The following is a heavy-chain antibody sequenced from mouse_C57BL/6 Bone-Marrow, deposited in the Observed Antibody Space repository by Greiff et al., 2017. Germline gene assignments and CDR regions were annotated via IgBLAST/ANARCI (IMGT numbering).Heavy chain of an antibody. CDR3: ASLGRYFDV. CDR1: GFPFSSYG. CDR2: ISSGGSYT. V-gene: IGHV5-6*01. D-gene: IGHD3-1*01. J-gene: IGHJ1*03. Sequence: VQLVESGGDLVKPGGSLKLSCAASGFPFSSYGMSWVRQTPDKRLEWVATISSGGSYTYYPDSVKGRFTISRDNAKNTLYLQMSSLKSEDTAMYYCASLGRYFDVWGTGTTVTVSS.